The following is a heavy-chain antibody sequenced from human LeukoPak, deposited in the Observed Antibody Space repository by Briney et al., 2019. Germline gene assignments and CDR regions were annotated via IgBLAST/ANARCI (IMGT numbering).Heavy chain of an antibody. Sequence: GGSLRLSCAASGFTFSSYAMHWVRQAPGKGLEWVAVISYDGSNKYYADSVKGRFTISRDNSKNTLYLQMNSLRAEDTAVYYCAREGGGSYYNYYYGMDVWGQGTTVTVSS. V-gene: IGHV3-30-3*01. CDR3: AREGGGSYYNYYYGMDV. CDR1: GFTFSSYA. J-gene: IGHJ6*02. D-gene: IGHD1-26*01. CDR2: ISYDGSNK.